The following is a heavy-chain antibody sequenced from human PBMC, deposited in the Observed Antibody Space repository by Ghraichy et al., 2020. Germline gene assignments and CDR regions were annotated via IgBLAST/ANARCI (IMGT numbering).Heavy chain of an antibody. CDR3: AREIAPRDAFDI. Sequence: SVKVSCKASGGTFSSYAISWVRQAPGQGLEWMGGIIPIFGTANSAQKFQGRVTITADESTSTAYMELSSLRSEDTAVYYCAREIAPRDAFDIWGQGTMVTVSS. CDR1: GGTFSSYA. J-gene: IGHJ3*02. V-gene: IGHV1-69*13. CDR2: IIPIFGTA.